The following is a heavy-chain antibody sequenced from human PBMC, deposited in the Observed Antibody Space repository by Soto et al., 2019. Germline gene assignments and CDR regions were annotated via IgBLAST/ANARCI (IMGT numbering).Heavy chain of an antibody. CDR3: AKRNGSGQRGYWFDP. CDR2: IVSDGGDT. D-gene: IGHD3-10*01. CDR1: GFAFSSYA. V-gene: IGHV3-23*01. J-gene: IGHJ5*02. Sequence: DVHLLESGGGLVQPGGSLRLSCTASGFAFSSYAMTWVRQAPGKGLEWVSSIVSDGGDTYYADSVKGRFTISRDNSKNTLFLQMNSLRAEDTALYYCAKRNGSGQRGYWFDPWGQGTLVTVSS.